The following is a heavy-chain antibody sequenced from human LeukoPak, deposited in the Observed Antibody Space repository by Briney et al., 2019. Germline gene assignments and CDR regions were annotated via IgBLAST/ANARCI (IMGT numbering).Heavy chain of an antibody. Sequence: PGGSLRLSCAASGFTFSDYYMSWIRQAPGKGLEWVSYISSSGSTIYYADSVKGRFTISRDNAKNSLYLQTNSLRAEDTAVYYCAREDSSSWYGRALGDYYYGIDVWGQGTTVTVSS. CDR3: AREDSSSWYGRALGDYYYGIDV. V-gene: IGHV3-11*01. CDR2: ISSSGSTI. J-gene: IGHJ6*02. D-gene: IGHD6-13*01. CDR1: GFTFSDYY.